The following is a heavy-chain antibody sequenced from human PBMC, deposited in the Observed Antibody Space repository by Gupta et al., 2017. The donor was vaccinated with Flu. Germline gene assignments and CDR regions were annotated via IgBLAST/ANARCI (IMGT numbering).Heavy chain of an antibody. J-gene: IGHJ4*02. CDR3: ARVVDTATGRAYYFDY. V-gene: IGHV4-61*02. D-gene: IGHD5-18*01. CDR1: GGSISSGSYY. Sequence: QVQLQESGPGLVKPSQTLSLTCTVSGGSISSGSYYWSWIRQPAGKGLEWIGRIYTSGSTNYNPSLKSRVTISVDTSKNQFSLKLSSVTAADTAVYYCARVVDTATGRAYYFDYWGQGTLVTVSS. CDR2: IYTSGST.